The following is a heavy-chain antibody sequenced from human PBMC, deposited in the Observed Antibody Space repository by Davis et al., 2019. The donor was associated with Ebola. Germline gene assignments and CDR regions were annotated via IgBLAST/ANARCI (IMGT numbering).Heavy chain of an antibody. CDR3: ARGGITMMVVPRDYYYGLDV. D-gene: IGHD3-22*01. J-gene: IGHJ6*02. V-gene: IGHV1-2*06. CDR1: GYTFSSYY. Sequence: ASVKVSCKASGYTFSSYYMNWVRQAPGQGLEWMGRINPNSGGTNYAQKFQGRVTMSRDTSTSTAYMEMSRLRSDDTAVYFCARGGITMMVVPRDYYYGLDVWGQGTTVTVSS. CDR2: INPNSGGT.